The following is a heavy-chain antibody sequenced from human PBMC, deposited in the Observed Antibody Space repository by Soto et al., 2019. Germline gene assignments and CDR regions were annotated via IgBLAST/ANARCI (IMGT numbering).Heavy chain of an antibody. CDR1: GFTFSSYW. CDR3: ARXRNYYDSSGFYSYYFDY. CDR2: IKQDGGEK. J-gene: IGHJ4*02. V-gene: IGHV3-7*03. D-gene: IGHD3-22*01. Sequence: GGSLRLSCSTSGFTFSSYWMSWVRQAPGKGLDWVANIKQDGGEKYYVDSAKGRFTISRDNAKNSLYLQMNSLRAEDTAVYYCARXRNYYDSSGFYSYYFDYWGQGTLVTVSS.